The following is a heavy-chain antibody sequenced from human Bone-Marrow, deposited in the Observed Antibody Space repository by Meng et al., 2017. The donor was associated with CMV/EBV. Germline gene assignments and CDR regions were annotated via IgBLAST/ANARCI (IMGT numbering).Heavy chain of an antibody. J-gene: IGHJ4*02. D-gene: IGHD6-13*01. CDR2: ISSSSSYI. Sequence: GGSLRLSCAASGFTFSSYSMNWVRQAPGKGLEWVSSISSSSSYIYYADSVKGRFTISRDNAKNSLYLQRNRQRAEDTAVYYFARDSYSSSWFDYWGQGTLVTVSS. CDR1: GFTFSSYS. CDR3: ARDSYSSSWFDY. V-gene: IGHV3-21*01.